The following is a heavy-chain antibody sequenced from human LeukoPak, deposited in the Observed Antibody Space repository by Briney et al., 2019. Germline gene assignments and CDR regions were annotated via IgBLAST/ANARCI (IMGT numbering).Heavy chain of an antibody. D-gene: IGHD4-17*01. CDR2: IYSGST. CDR3: ATHPDNGDSNGAFDY. Sequence: PSETLSLTCTVSGGSISSSYWTWIRQPPGKGLEWIGYIYSGSTNYNPSLRSRVTISVDTSKNQFSLKVSSVTAADTAVYYCATHPDNGDSNGAFDYWGQGTLVTVSS. J-gene: IGHJ4*02. V-gene: IGHV4-59*08. CDR1: GGSISSSY.